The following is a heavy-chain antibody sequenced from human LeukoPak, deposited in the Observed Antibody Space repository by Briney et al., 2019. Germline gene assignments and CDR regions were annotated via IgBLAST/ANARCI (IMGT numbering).Heavy chain of an antibody. CDR2: MNPNSGNT. Sequence: ASVKVSCKASGYTFTSYDINWVRQATGQGLEWMGWMNPNSGNTGYAQKFQGRVTITRNTSISTAYMELSSLRSEDTAVYYRARGLSSSSWYYYYYYMDVWGKGTTVTVSS. CDR3: ARGLSSSSWYYYYYYMDV. D-gene: IGHD6-13*01. V-gene: IGHV1-8*03. J-gene: IGHJ6*03. CDR1: GYTFTSYD.